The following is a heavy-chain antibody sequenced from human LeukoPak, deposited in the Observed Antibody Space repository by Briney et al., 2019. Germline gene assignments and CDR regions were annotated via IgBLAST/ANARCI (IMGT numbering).Heavy chain of an antibody. CDR2: IYHSGST. Sequence: PSETLSLTCAVSGGSISSSNWWSWVRRPPGKGLEWIGEIYHSGSTNYNPSLKSRVTISVDKSKNQFSLKLSSVTAADTAVYYCARCYTDGVTQNAEYFQHWGQGTLVTVSS. V-gene: IGHV4-4*02. D-gene: IGHD5-24*01. CDR1: GGSISSSNW. CDR3: ARCYTDGVTQNAEYFQH. J-gene: IGHJ1*01.